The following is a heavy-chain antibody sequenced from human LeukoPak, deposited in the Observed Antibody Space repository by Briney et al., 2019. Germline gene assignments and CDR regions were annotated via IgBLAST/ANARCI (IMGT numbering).Heavy chain of an antibody. Sequence: SETLSLTCTVSGGSISRSDNYWGWIRQPPGKGLEWIGSIYYSGSTYYSPSLKSRVTISVDTSKNQFSLKLSSVTAADTAVYYCARHNSSSWSSKYNWFDPWGQGTLVTVSS. D-gene: IGHD6-13*01. J-gene: IGHJ5*02. CDR2: IYYSGST. CDR3: ARHNSSSWSSKYNWFDP. CDR1: GGSISRSDNY. V-gene: IGHV4-39*01.